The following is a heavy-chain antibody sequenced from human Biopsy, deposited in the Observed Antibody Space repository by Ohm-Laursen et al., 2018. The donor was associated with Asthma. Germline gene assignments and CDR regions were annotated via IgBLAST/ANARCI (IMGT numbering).Heavy chain of an antibody. CDR1: GGTFSNFA. CDR2: IMTVFGTT. D-gene: IGHD6-19*01. J-gene: IGHJ6*02. Sequence: GSSVKVSCKAPGGTFSNFAISWVRQAPGQGLEWLGGIMTVFGTTNYAQKVQGRVTITADESTSTAYMEVTSLRSEDTAIYYCARRQVGYSSGWSLLLKKIYYSGMDVWGQGTAVTVSS. CDR3: ARRQVGYSSGWSLLLKKIYYSGMDV. V-gene: IGHV1-69*01.